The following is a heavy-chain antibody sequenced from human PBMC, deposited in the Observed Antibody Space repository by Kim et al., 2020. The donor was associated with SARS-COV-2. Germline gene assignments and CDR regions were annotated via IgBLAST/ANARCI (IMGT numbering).Heavy chain of an antibody. V-gene: IGHV3-33*01. CDR3: ARDPYSSVWLVAYGMDV. D-gene: IGHD6-19*01. CDR2: IWYDGSNK. J-gene: IGHJ6*02. Sequence: GGSLRLSCAASGFTFSSYGMHWVRQAPGKGLEWVAVIWYDGSNKYYADSVKGRFTISRDNSKNTLYLQMHSLRAEDTAVYYCARDPYSSVWLVAYGMDVWGQGTTVTVSS. CDR1: GFTFSSYG.